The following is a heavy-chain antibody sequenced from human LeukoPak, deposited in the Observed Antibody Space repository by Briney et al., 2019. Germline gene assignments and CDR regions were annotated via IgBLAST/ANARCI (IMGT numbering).Heavy chain of an antibody. J-gene: IGHJ1*01. D-gene: IGHD3-22*01. CDR3: ARRQERYDSSGYQEPRAEYSQH. V-gene: IGHV1-8*01. CDR1: GYTFASYD. Sequence: ASVKVSCKASGYTFASYDINWVRQATGQGLEWMGWMDPNSGNTGYAQKFQGRVTMTRNTSTSTAYMELSSLRSEDTAVYYCARRQERYDSSGYQEPRAEYSQHWGQGTLVTVSS. CDR2: MDPNSGNT.